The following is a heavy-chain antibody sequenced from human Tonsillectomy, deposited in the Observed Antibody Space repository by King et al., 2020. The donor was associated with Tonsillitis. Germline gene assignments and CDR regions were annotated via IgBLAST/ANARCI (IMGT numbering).Heavy chain of an antibody. V-gene: IGHV4-61*02. D-gene: IGHD3-10*01. CDR3: AREATYYFDSWSYPDV. Sequence: QLQESGPGLVKPSQTLSLICTVSGGSISTGSYYWSWIRQPAGKGLEWIGRIYSRGSTKYNPSLKSRVFMSVDTSKNQFSLRLSSVAAADTAVYYCAREATYYFDSWSYPDVWGQGTLVTVSS. J-gene: IGHJ4*02. CDR2: IYSRGST. CDR1: GGSISTGSYY.